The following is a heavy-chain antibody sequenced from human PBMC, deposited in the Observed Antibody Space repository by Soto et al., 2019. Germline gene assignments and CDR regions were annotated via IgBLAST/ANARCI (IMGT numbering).Heavy chain of an antibody. CDR2: ISWNSVRM. J-gene: IGHJ4*02. CDR1: GFRFDDYA. CDR3: ANARSYYSIDY. V-gene: IGHV3-9*01. Sequence: EVQLVESGGNLVQPGRSLRLSCAGSGFRFDDYAMHWVRQAPGKGLEWVSGISWNSVRMGYVESVKGRFTISRDNAQKSVYLQMNSLRVEDTALYYCANARSYYSIDYWGQGTLVTVSS. D-gene: IGHD3-22*01.